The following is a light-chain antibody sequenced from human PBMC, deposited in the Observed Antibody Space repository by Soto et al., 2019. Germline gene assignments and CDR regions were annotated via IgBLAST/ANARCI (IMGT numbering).Light chain of an antibody. CDR3: VSYTSSTTYV. CDR1: STDFVSYNR. CDR2: EAS. V-gene: IGLV2-18*02. Sequence: QSALTQPPSVSGSPGQSVTISCTGTSTDFVSYNRVSWYQQPPGTAPKLIIYEASNRPSGVPDRFSGSKSGNTASLTISGLQAADEADYYCVSYTSSTTYVFXTGTKLTVL. J-gene: IGLJ1*01.